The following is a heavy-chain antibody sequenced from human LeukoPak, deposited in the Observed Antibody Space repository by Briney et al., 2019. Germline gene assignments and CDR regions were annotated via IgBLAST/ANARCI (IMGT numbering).Heavy chain of an antibody. CDR3: ARVGELGYCSGGSCSPVAFDI. CDR2: INHSGSA. D-gene: IGHD2-15*01. J-gene: IGHJ3*02. Sequence: SETLSLTCAVYGGSFSGYYWSWIRQPPGKGLEWIGEINHSGSANYNPFLKSRVTISVDTSKNQFSLKLSSVTAADTAVYYCARVGELGYCSGGSCSPVAFDIWGQGTMVTVSS. CDR1: GGSFSGYY. V-gene: IGHV4-34*01.